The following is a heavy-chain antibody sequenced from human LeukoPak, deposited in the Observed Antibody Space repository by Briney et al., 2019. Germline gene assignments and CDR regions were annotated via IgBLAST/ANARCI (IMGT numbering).Heavy chain of an antibody. V-gene: IGHV4-4*02. CDR2: IYHSGST. Sequence: PSETLSLTCAVSGGSISSSNWWSWVRAPPGKGLEWIGEIYHSGSTNYSPSLKSRVTISVDKSKNQFSLKMNSVTAADTAVYYCARAYSSSWGLGNWGQGTLVTVSS. CDR1: GGSISSSNW. J-gene: IGHJ4*02. CDR3: ARAYSSSWGLGN. D-gene: IGHD6-13*01.